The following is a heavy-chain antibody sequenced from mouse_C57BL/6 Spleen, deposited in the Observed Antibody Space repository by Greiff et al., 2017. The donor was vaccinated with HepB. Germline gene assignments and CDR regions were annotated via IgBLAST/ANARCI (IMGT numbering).Heavy chain of an antibody. Sequence: QVQLQQSGAELVKPGASVKISCKASGYAFSSYWMNWVKQRPGKGLEWIGQIYPGDGDTNYNGKFKGKATLTADKSASTAYMQLSSQTSEDSAVYFCARELRHGFAYWGQGTLVTVSA. D-gene: IGHD2-4*01. CDR1: GYAFSSYW. J-gene: IGHJ3*01. CDR3: ARELRHGFAY. V-gene: IGHV1-80*01. CDR2: IYPGDGDT.